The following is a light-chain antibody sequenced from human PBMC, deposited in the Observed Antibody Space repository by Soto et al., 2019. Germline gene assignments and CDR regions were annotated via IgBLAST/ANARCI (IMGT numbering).Light chain of an antibody. CDR2: ENN. V-gene: IGLV1-40*01. CDR1: SSNIGAGYE. CDR3: QSYDSSLSGYV. J-gene: IGLJ1*01. Sequence: QSVLTQPPSVSEAPGQRVTISCTGSSSNIGAGYEAHWYQQVPGTAPKLLIYENNNRPSGVPDRFSGSKSGTSASLAITVLKAEDEAEYDCQSYDSSLSGYVFGTGTKLTVL.